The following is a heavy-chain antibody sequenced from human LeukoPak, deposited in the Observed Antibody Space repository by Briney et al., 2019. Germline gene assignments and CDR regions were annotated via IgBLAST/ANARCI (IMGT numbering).Heavy chain of an antibody. V-gene: IGHV3-53*01. CDR2: IYSGGRT. Sequence: GGSLRLSCAVSGFTVSSIFMSWVRQAPGKGLEWVSVIYSGGRTYYADSVKGRFTISRDNSKNTLYLQMNSLRAEDTAVYYCASGGYYYYGMDVWGQGTTVTVSS. J-gene: IGHJ6*02. CDR3: ASGGYYYYGMDV. CDR1: GFTVSSIF.